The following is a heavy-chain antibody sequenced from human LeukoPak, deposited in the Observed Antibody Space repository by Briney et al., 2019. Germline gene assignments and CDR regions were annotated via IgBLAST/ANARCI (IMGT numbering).Heavy chain of an antibody. Sequence: GESLKISCQGSGYSFTSYWIGWVRQMPGKGQEWMGIIYHGDSDTSYSPSFQGQVTISADKSISTAYLQLSSLKASDTAMYYCARSPAPTDAFDIWGQGTMVTVSS. D-gene: IGHD2-2*01. CDR2: IYHGDSDT. CDR1: GYSFTSYW. CDR3: ARSPAPTDAFDI. V-gene: IGHV5-51*03. J-gene: IGHJ3*02.